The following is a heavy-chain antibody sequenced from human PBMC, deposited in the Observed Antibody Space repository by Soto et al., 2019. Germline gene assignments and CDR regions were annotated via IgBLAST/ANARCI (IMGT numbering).Heavy chain of an antibody. Sequence: SETLSLTCTVSGASISSGDYFWSWIRQSPGKGLEWIGYIYDSGSSYYNPSLKSRVTMSVDTSKNQFSLKLRSVTAADTAVYHCARQVKQWLDFDYWGQGTLVTVSS. J-gene: IGHJ4*02. V-gene: IGHV4-30-4*01. CDR1: GASISSGDYF. CDR3: ARQVKQWLDFDY. D-gene: IGHD6-19*01. CDR2: IYDSGSS.